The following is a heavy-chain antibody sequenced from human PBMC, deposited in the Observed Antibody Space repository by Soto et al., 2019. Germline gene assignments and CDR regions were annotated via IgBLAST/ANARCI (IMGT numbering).Heavy chain of an antibody. CDR3: ARIDWRPYDILTGYHNRFDP. J-gene: IGHJ5*02. CDR2: IFSNDEK. Sequence: TVAGFSLSNAKMGVSWIRQPPGKALEWLAHIFSNDEKSYSTSLKSRLTISKDTSKSQVVLTMTNMDPVDTATYYCARIDWRPYDILTGYHNRFDPWGQGTLVTVSS. V-gene: IGHV2-26*01. CDR1: GFSLSNAKMG. D-gene: IGHD3-9*01.